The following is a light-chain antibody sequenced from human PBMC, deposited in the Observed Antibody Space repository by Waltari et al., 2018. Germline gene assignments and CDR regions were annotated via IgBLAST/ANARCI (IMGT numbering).Light chain of an antibody. CDR1: QSVLYSSNNKNY. Sequence: DIVMTQSPDSLAVSLGERATINCKSSQSVLYSSNNKNYVAWYQQKPGQPPKLLVYWASTRESGVPYRFSGSGSGTDFSLTISILHAEDVAVYYCQQFYSLPVTFGGGTNVEIK. J-gene: IGKJ4*01. CDR3: QQFYSLPVT. V-gene: IGKV4-1*01. CDR2: WAS.